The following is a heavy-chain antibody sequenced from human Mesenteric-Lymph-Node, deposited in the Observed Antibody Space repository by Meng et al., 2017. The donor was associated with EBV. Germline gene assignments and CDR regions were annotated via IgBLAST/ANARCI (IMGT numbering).Heavy chain of an antibody. Sequence: HVHFPDLGQGQGQPPGTLHLPCAVAVVSISRSNCWSRVRQPPGKGLDWMGEIYHSGSTNYNPSIKSRVTISVDKSKTQFSLKLSSVTDADTAVYYCASHRYCSSTSCSWFDPWGQGTLVTVSS. CDR3: ASHRYCSSTSCSWFDP. CDR1: VVSISRSNC. CDR2: IYHSGST. D-gene: IGHD2-2*01. V-gene: IGHV4-4*03. J-gene: IGHJ5*02.